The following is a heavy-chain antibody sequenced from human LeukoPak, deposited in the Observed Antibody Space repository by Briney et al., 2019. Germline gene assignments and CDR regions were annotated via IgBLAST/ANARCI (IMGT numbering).Heavy chain of an antibody. Sequence: GGSLSLPCAASGFPFSSYALSWVRQAPGKGLEWVSASSVSGGSTYTADSVKGRFTISRANSKNTLYLQMTSLRAEDPAVYYCAVLIYGHSGCLDVWGQGTPVTVSS. CDR1: GFPFSSYA. J-gene: IGHJ6*02. V-gene: IGHV3-23*01. CDR2: SSVSGGST. CDR3: AVLIYGHSGCLDV. D-gene: IGHD2/OR15-2a*01.